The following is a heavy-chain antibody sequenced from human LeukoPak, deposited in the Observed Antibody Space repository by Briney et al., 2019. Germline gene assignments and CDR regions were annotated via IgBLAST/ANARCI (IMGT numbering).Heavy chain of an antibody. J-gene: IGHJ5*02. V-gene: IGHV4-59*01. Sequence: SETLSLTCTVSGGSISSYYWSWIRQPPGNGLEWIGYIYYSGSTNYNPSLKSRVTISVDTSKNQFSLKLSSVTAADTAVYYCARENYDFWSGYYISNWFDPWGQGTLVTVSS. CDR2: IYYSGST. CDR3: ARENYDFWSGYYISNWFDP. CDR1: GGSISSYY. D-gene: IGHD3-3*01.